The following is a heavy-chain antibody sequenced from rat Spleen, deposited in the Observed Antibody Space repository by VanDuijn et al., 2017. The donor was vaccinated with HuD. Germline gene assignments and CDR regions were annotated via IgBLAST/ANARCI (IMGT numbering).Heavy chain of an antibody. CDR2: ISSDGSTP. D-gene: IGHD1-12*02. CDR3: TRVSSGYYDGSYYSGRYFDY. CDR1: GFTFSDYY. Sequence: EVQLVESGGGLVQPGRSLKLSCAASGFTFSDYYMAWVRQDPTKGLEWVTTISSDGSTPYYRDSVRGRFTISRDNAKSTLYLQMNSLRSEDTATYYCTRVSSGYYDGSYYSGRYFDYWGQGVMVTVSS. J-gene: IGHJ2*01. V-gene: IGHV5-7*01.